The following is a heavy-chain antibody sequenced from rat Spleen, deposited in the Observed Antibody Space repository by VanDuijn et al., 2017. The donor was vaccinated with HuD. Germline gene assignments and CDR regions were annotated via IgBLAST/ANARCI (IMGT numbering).Heavy chain of an antibody. CDR1: GFTFSNYD. CDR3: IRGPNYYSGAGWFGY. CDR2: ISYDGDST. Sequence: EVKLVESGGGLVQPGRSMKLSCAASGFTFSNYDMAWVRQVPTKGLDWVASISYDGDSTSYRDSVKGRFTISRDNAKSTLYLQMNSLRSEDTATYYCIRGPNYYSGAGWFGYWGQGTLVTVSS. D-gene: IGHD1-1*01. V-gene: IGHV5-20*01. J-gene: IGHJ3*01.